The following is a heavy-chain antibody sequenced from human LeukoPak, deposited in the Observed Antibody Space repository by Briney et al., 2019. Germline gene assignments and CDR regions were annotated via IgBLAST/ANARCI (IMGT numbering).Heavy chain of an antibody. J-gene: IGHJ4*02. CDR3: ARDGFGTGSN. D-gene: IGHD3-16*01. V-gene: IGHV3-7*03. Sequence: GGSLRLSCAASGLTFSNYWMDWVRQAPGKGREWVANIKQDGSEKNYVDSVKGRFIISRDNAKNSLYLQMNTLRADDTAVYYCARDGFGTGSNWGQGTLVTVSS. CDR2: IKQDGSEK. CDR1: GLTFSNYW.